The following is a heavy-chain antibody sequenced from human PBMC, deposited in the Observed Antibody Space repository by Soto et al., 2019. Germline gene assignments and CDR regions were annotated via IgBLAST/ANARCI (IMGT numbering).Heavy chain of an antibody. CDR3: EKPRDTYSSDY. CDR2: ISGSGGAT. CDR1: GFTFSGYA. V-gene: IGHV3-23*01. J-gene: IGHJ4*02. Sequence: EVQLLESGGGLVQPGGSLRLSCAASGFTFSGYAMSWVRQAPGKGLEWVSGISGSGGATYYADSVKGRFTISRDNSKNTLYLQMNSLRAEDTALYYCEKPRDTYSSDYWGQGTLVTVSS. D-gene: IGHD6-6*01.